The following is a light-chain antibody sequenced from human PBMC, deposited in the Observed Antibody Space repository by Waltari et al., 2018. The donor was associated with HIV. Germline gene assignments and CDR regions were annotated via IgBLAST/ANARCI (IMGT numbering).Light chain of an antibody. J-gene: IGLJ3*02. CDR3: QTWGTGGV. CDR2: INSDGSH. V-gene: IGLV4-69*01. Sequence: QVVLTQSPSASAPLGTSVNLTCTLNSGHSSYAIAWHQQQQEKGPRYLSKINSDGSHSSGDRIPVRFSGSSSGSKRYLSISSLQSEDEADYYCQTWGTGGVFGGGTKLTVL. CDR1: SGHSSYA.